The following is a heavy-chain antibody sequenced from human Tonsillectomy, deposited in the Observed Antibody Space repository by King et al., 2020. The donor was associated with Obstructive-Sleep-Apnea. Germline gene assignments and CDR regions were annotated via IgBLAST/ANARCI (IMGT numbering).Heavy chain of an antibody. V-gene: IGHV4-39*07. CDR1: GDSISRSNYY. J-gene: IGHJ3*02. D-gene: IGHD1-26*01. Sequence: LQLQESGPGLVKPSETLSLMCTVSGDSISRSNYYWGWIRQPPGKGLEWIGSIFYSGGTYYNPSLKSLVTISVDTSKNQFSLKLTSVPAADTAVYDCASIQGAPLAFNIWGQGTMVTVSS. CDR3: ASIQGAPLAFNI. CDR2: IFYSGGT.